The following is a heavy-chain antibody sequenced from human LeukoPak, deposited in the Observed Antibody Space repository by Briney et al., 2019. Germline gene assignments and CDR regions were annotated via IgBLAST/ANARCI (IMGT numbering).Heavy chain of an antibody. CDR2: VFHTGDT. V-gene: IGHV4-59*08. D-gene: IGHD2-15*01. J-gene: IGHJ4*02. CDR3: ARHPFATPFDH. Sequence: PSETLSLTCAVSGDSINSFYWSSIRQPPGKGLEWIGYVFHTGDTHSNPSLKSRVTVSLDTSTSQVSLRLTSVTAADTAVYYCARHPFATPFDHWGRGILVTASS. CDR1: GDSINSFY.